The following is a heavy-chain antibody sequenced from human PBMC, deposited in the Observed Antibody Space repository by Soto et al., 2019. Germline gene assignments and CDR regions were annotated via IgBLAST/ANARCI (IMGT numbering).Heavy chain of an antibody. J-gene: IGHJ5*02. V-gene: IGHV5-51*01. Sequence: GESLKISCKGSGYSFTSYWIGWVRQMPGKGLEWMGIIYPGDSDTRYSPSFQGQVTISADKSISTAYLQWSSLKASDTAMYYCARPNRAAAGTLGVDWFDPWGQGTLVTVSS. CDR1: GYSFTSYW. CDR3: ARPNRAAAGTLGVDWFDP. CDR2: IYPGDSDT. D-gene: IGHD6-13*01.